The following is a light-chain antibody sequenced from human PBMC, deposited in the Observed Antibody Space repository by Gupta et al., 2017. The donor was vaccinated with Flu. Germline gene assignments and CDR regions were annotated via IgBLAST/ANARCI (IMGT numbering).Light chain of an antibody. CDR3: NSRDYSGRLLV. Sequence: GQTVRITCQGDSLTSYYASWYQQKPGQAPILVIYGNNIRPSGIPDRLSGSTSGDTASLTITGAQAEDEADYYCNSRDYSGRLLVFGGGTKLTVL. J-gene: IGLJ2*01. CDR1: SLTSYY. CDR2: GNN. V-gene: IGLV3-19*01.